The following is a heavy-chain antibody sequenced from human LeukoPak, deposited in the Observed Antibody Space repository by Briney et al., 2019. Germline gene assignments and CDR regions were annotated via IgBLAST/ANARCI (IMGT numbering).Heavy chain of an antibody. Sequence: ASVKVSCKASGYTFTGYYMHWVRQAPGQGLEWMGWINPNSGGTNYAQKFQGRVTMTRDTSISTAYMELSRLRSDDTAVYYSARSPPQRMELRYDYWGQGTLVTVSS. D-gene: IGHD1-7*01. CDR3: ARSPPQRMELRYDY. J-gene: IGHJ4*02. CDR2: INPNSGGT. CDR1: GYTFTGYY. V-gene: IGHV1-2*02.